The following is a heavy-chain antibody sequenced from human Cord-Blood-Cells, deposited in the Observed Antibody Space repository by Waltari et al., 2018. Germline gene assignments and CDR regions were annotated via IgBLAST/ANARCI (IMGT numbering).Heavy chain of an antibody. CDR1: GGTFSSYA. CDR3: AGPTTVTSDYYYYYMDV. J-gene: IGHJ6*03. D-gene: IGHD4-4*01. V-gene: IGHV1-69*01. Sequence: QVQLAQSGAEVEKPGSSVKVSCKPSGGTFSSYAINWVRTPPGQGLESMGGIIPIFGTANYAQKFQGRVTITADEATSTAYMELSSLRSEDTAVYYCAGPTTVTSDYYYYYMDVWGKGTTVTVSS. CDR2: IIPIFGTA.